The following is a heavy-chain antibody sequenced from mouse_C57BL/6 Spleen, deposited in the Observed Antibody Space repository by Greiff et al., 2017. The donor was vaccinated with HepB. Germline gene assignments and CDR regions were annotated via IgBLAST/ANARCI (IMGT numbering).Heavy chain of an antibody. CDR2: IDPSDSET. CDR3: AISGTDYGPWFAY. CDR1: GYTFTSYW. D-gene: IGHD2-4*01. J-gene: IGHJ3*01. V-gene: IGHV1-52*01. Sequence: QVQLQQPGAELVRPGSSVKLSCKASGYTFTSYWMHWVKQRPIQGLEWIGNIDPSDSETHYNQKFKDKATLTVDKSSSTAYMQLSSLTSEDSAVYYCAISGTDYGPWFAYWGQGTLVTVSA.